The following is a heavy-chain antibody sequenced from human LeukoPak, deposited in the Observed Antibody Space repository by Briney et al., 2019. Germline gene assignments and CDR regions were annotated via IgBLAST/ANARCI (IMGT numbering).Heavy chain of an antibody. D-gene: IGHD2-8*01. CDR3: ARALIGYYFDY. Sequence: GGSLRLSCAASGFTFSTYIMNWVRQTPGKGLEWVSSIGTSTSYIYYADSVKGRFTISRDNSKNSLYLQMNSLRAEDTAVYYCARALIGYYFDYWGQGTLVTVSS. CDR1: GFTFSTYI. V-gene: IGHV3-21*06. CDR2: IGTSTSYI. J-gene: IGHJ4*02.